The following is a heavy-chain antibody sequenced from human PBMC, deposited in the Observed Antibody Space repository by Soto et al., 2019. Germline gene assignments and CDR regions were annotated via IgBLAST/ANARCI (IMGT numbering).Heavy chain of an antibody. V-gene: IGHV3-11*06. CDR3: ARDRGGYGPPDV. J-gene: IGHJ6*02. D-gene: IGHD3-10*01. CDR2: ISGTSGYT. CDR1: GFSFSDSY. Sequence: QVQLVESGGGLVKPGGSLRLSCAASGFSFSDSYMSWVRQAPGKGLEWVSYISGTSGYTGYADSVKGRFTISRDNAKNSLYLQMNSLRVEDPAVYYCARDRGGYGPPDVWGQGTTVTVSS.